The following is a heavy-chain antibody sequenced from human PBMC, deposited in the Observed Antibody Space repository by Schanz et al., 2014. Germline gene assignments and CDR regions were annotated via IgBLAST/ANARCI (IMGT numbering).Heavy chain of an antibody. Sequence: EVQLVESGGGLVQPRGSLRLSCAASEFSFSSFGMNWVRQAPGKGLEWVANIGDDGADKYYLDSVRGRFTISRDNTKNFLHLEMNNLRAEDTAVYYCARPSDSSWYMDVWGKGTTVTVSS. D-gene: IGHD2-21*02. CDR3: ARPSDSSWYMDV. J-gene: IGHJ6*03. CDR2: IGDDGADK. CDR1: EFSFSSFG. V-gene: IGHV3-7*01.